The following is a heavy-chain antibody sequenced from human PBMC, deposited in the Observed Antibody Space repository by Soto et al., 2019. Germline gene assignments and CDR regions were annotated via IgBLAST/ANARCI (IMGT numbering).Heavy chain of an antibody. CDR2: IYWDDDE. CDR3: AHSRNLITEDAQVGDFDY. D-gene: IGHD3-10*01. J-gene: IGHJ4*02. V-gene: IGHV2-5*02. CDR1: GFSLTTDGVG. Sequence: QITLKESGPTLVKPTQTLTLTCNFSGFSLTTDGVGVGWVHQPPGGALEWLSLIYWDDDERYSPSLKTRLTITKDPSKNPVDLIMTNMDPVDTATYYCAHSRNLITEDAQVGDFDYWGQGILVTVSS.